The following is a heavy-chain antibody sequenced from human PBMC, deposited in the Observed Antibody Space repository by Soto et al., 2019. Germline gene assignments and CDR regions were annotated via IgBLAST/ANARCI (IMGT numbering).Heavy chain of an antibody. J-gene: IGHJ6*02. Sequence: QVQLVESGGGVVQPGRSLRLSCAASGFTFSSYAMHWVRQAPGKGLEWVAVISYDGSNKYYADSVKGRFTISRDNSQNTLYLQMNSLRAEDTAVYYCASPKWELNYYYGMDVWGQGTTVTVSS. V-gene: IGHV3-30-3*01. D-gene: IGHD1-26*01. CDR2: ISYDGSNK. CDR1: GFTFSSYA. CDR3: ASPKWELNYYYGMDV.